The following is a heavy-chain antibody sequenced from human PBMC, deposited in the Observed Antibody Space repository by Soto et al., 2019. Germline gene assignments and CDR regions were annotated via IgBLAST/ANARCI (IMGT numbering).Heavy chain of an antibody. D-gene: IGHD3-3*01. V-gene: IGHV4-34*01. Sequence: PSETLSLTCAVYGGSFSGYYWSWIRQPPGKGLEWIGEINHSGSTNYNPSLKSRVTISVDTSKNQFSLKLSSVTAADTAVYYCARVWTYYDFWSGYYNWFDPWGQGTLVTVSS. CDR1: GGSFSGYY. CDR3: ARVWTYYDFWSGYYNWFDP. CDR2: INHSGST. J-gene: IGHJ5*02.